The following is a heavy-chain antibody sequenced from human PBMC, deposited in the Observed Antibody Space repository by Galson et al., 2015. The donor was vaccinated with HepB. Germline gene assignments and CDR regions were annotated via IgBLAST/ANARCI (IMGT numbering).Heavy chain of an antibody. V-gene: IGHV3-23*01. Sequence: SLRLSCAASGFTFSNYAMSWVRQAPGKGLEWVSVITSGDSTFYADSVKGRFTISRDNSKNTLYLQMNSLRAEDTAVYYCAKAFGVYSSSWYLSFDYWGRGTLVTVSS. CDR1: GFTFSNYA. D-gene: IGHD6-13*01. CDR3: AKAFGVYSSSWYLSFDY. CDR2: ITSGDST. J-gene: IGHJ4*02.